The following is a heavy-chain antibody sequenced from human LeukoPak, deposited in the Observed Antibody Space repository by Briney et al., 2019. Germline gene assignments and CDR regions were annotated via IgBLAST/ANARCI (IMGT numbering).Heavy chain of an antibody. J-gene: IGHJ4*02. V-gene: IGHV3-33*01. CDR1: GFTFSSYG. CDR3: AYKWSCDY. D-gene: IGHD1-1*01. CDR2: IWYDGSNK. Sequence: PGGSLRLSCAASGFTFSSYGMHWVRQAPGKGLEWVAVIWYDGSNKYYADSVKGRFTISRDNSKNTLYLQMSSLRAEDSAIYYCAYKWSCDYWGQGTLVTVSS.